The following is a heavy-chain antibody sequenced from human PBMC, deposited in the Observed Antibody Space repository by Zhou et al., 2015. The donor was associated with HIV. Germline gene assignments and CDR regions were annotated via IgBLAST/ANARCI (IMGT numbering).Heavy chain of an antibody. Sequence: EVQLVESGGDLVQPGRSLRLSCVASGLSFNDYAMYWVRQAPGKGLEWVSGITWKSATIGYADSVTGRFTISRDNAKNSLYLHMNSLRPEDTALYYCAKGAAGFNGLHAFDIWGQGTLVTVSS. CDR2: ITWKSATI. CDR1: GLSFNDYA. J-gene: IGHJ3*02. CDR3: AKGAAGFNGLHAFDI. V-gene: IGHV3-9*01. D-gene: IGHD3-9*01.